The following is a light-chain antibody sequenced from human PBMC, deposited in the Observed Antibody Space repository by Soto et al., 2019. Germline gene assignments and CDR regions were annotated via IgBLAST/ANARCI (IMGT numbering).Light chain of an antibody. V-gene: IGKV3-20*01. J-gene: IGKJ2*01. CDR2: SAS. Sequence: EIVLTQSPGTLSLSPGERATLSCRANQSVSSTYLAWYQQKPGQAPRLLIYSASTRATGIPDRFSGSGSGTDFTLTISRLEPEDFAVYYCQQYDRSLYTFGQGTKLEIK. CDR1: QSVSSTY. CDR3: QQYDRSLYT.